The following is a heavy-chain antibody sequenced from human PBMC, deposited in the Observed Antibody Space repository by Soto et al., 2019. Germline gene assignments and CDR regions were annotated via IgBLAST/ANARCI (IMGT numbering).Heavy chain of an antibody. CDR2: IHQSGIS. CDR3: GRSFGWYAFDQ. J-gene: IGHJ4*02. D-gene: IGHD6-19*01. Sequence: QMQLLESGPGLVKPSETLSLTCAVSSASIDNNWNWVRQPPGKGLEWIGEIHQSGISYKNPSLKSRVTMSVDKSKNQFSLNLSSVTAADTAVYFCGRSFGWYAFDQWGQGTLVTVSS. CDR1: SASIDNNW. V-gene: IGHV4-4*02.